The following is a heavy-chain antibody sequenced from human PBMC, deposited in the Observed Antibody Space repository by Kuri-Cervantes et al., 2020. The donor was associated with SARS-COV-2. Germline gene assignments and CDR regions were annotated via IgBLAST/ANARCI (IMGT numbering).Heavy chain of an antibody. CDR3: ARDLGGSNYGGGDY. V-gene: IGHV1-18*04. CDR2: VSAYNGNT. CDR1: GYTFTSYY. D-gene: IGHD4-23*01. J-gene: IGHJ4*02. Sequence: ASVKVSCKASGYTFTSYYMHWVRQAPGQGLEWMGWVSAYNGNTNYAQKLQGRVTMTTDTSTSTAYMELRSLRSDDTAVYYCARDLGGSNYGGGDYWGQGTLVTVSS.